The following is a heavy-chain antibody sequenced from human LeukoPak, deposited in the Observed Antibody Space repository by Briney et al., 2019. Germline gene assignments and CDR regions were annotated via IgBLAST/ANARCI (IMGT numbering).Heavy chain of an antibody. V-gene: IGHV1-69*05. Sequence: ASVKVSCKASGYTFTGYYMHWVRQAPGQGLEWMGGIIPIFGTANYAQKFQGRVTITTDESTSTAYMELSSLRSEDTAVYYCARAGIRMNYAILTGYTWFDPWGQGTLVTVSS. D-gene: IGHD3-9*01. J-gene: IGHJ5*02. CDR3: ARAGIRMNYAILTGYTWFDP. CDR2: IIPIFGTA. CDR1: GYTFTGYY.